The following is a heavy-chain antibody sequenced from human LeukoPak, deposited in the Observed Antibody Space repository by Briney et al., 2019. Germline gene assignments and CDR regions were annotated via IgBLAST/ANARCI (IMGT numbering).Heavy chain of an antibody. J-gene: IGHJ4*02. V-gene: IGHV3-48*02. CDR1: GFTVSSNY. CDR2: ISSSSSTI. Sequence: GGSLRLSCAASGFTVSSNYMSWVRQAPGKGLEWVSYISSSSSTIYYADSVKGRFTISRDNAKNSLYLQMNSLRDEDTAVYYCARPYYYDSSGYPYWGQGTLVTVSS. CDR3: ARPYYYDSSGYPY. D-gene: IGHD3-22*01.